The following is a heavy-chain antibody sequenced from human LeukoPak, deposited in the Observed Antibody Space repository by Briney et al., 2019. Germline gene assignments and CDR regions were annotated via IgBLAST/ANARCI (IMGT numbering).Heavy chain of an antibody. Sequence: GGSLRLSCETPGFTFSSYGMPWVRQAPGKGLQWVAVISFDGTNTVYLDSVKGRFTISRDNSKNTLYLQMNSLTSEDTATYYCAKEKGWELLRSYIDFWGQGTLVTVYS. CDR2: ISFDGTNT. J-gene: IGHJ4*02. V-gene: IGHV3-30*18. CDR3: AKEKGWELLRSYIDF. D-gene: IGHD1-26*01. CDR1: GFTFSSYG.